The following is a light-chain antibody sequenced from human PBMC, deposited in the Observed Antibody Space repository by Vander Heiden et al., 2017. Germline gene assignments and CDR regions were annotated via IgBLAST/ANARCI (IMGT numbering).Light chain of an antibody. CDR3: HQYKNWPPET. Sequence: ELVMTQSPATLSVSPGERATLSCWASQSVRSPLAWYQQKPGQAPRLLIDGASTRATGIPARISGSGSGTEFTLTISSLQAEDAAIYYCHQYKNWPPETFGQGTKLEIK. CDR1: QSVRSP. V-gene: IGKV3-15*01. CDR2: GAS. J-gene: IGKJ2*01.